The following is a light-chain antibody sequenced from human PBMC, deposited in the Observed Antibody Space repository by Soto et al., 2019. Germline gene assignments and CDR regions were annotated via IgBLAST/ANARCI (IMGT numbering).Light chain of an antibody. J-gene: IGLJ2*01. CDR2: EVS. V-gene: IGLV2-14*01. CDR1: SSDVGGYNY. Sequence: QSALTQPASVSGSPGQSITISCTGTSSDVGGYNYVSWYQQHPGKAPKLMIYEVSNRPSGVSNRFSGSKSGNTASLTISGLQAEDDVDYYCSSYTTSRTNVVFGGGTKLTVL. CDR3: SSYTTSRTNVV.